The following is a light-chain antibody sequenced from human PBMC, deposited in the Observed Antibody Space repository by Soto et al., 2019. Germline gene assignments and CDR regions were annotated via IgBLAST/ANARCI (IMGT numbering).Light chain of an antibody. Sequence: DIQLTQSPSSVSASVGDRVTITCRASQAIGDRLAWFQQKPGRAPRLLIQSASTLLGGVPSRFSGSGSGTDFILTINSLQPEDFATYYCLQAKTFPRTFGQGTRVEI. J-gene: IGKJ1*01. V-gene: IGKV1-12*01. CDR2: SAS. CDR3: LQAKTFPRT. CDR1: QAIGDR.